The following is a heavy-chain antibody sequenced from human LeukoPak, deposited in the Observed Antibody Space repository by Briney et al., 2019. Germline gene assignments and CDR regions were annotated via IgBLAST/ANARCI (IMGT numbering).Heavy chain of an antibody. D-gene: IGHD5-24*01. CDR1: GYTFIGYY. CDR2: INPDSGGT. Sequence: GASVKVSCKASGYTFIGYYIHWVRQAPGQGLEWMGWINPDSGGTNSAQKFQGRVTLTRDTSISTAYMELSNLISDDTAVYYCARVRGGYNLGALDYWGQGTLVTVSS. V-gene: IGHV1-2*02. J-gene: IGHJ4*02. CDR3: ARVRGGYNLGALDY.